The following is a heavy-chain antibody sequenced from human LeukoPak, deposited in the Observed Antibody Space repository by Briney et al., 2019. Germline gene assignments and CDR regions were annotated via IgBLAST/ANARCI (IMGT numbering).Heavy chain of an antibody. J-gene: IGHJ5*02. Sequence: ASVKVSCKASGYTFTSYGISWVRQAPGQGLGWMGWISAYNGNTNYAQKLQGRVTMTTDTSTSTAYMELRSLRSDDTAVYYCAREDAYDSSGYYWFDPWGQGTLATVSS. CDR1: GYTFTSYG. V-gene: IGHV1-18*01. CDR3: AREDAYDSSGYYWFDP. CDR2: ISAYNGNT. D-gene: IGHD3-22*01.